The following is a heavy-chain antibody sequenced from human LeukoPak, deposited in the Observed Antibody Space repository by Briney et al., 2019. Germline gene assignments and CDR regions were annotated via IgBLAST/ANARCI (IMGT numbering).Heavy chain of an antibody. CDR1: GFTFSSYA. J-gene: IGHJ4*02. V-gene: IGHV3-30-3*01. D-gene: IGHD4-17*01. CDR2: ISYDGSNK. CDR3: ARGQGVNGDYFDY. Sequence: GGSLRLSCAASGFTFSSYAMHWVRQAPGKGLEWVAVISYDGSNKYYADSVKGRFTISRDNSKNTLYLQMNSLRAEDTAVYYCARGQGVNGDYFDYWGQGTLVTVSS.